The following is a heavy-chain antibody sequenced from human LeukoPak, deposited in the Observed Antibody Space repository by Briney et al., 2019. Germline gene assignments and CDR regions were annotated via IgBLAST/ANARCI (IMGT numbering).Heavy chain of an antibody. CDR3: ARRVGIAAPFDY. Sequence: PSETLSLTCAVYGGSFSGYYWSWIRQPPGKGLEWIGEINHNGTTNYNPSLKSRVTISVDTSKNQFSLMLRSVTAADTAVYYCARRVGIAAPFDYWGQGTLVTVSS. J-gene: IGHJ4*02. V-gene: IGHV4-34*01. CDR2: INHNGTT. CDR1: GGSFSGYY. D-gene: IGHD6-13*01.